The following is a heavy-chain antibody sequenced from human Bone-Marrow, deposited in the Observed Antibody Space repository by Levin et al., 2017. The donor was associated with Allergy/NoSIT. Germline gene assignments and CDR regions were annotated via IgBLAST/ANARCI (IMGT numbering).Heavy chain of an antibody. CDR3: ARLVYGASSSSHHNGMDV. CDR2: IIPVFGTI. CDR1: GGTFSNFG. J-gene: IGHJ6*02. Sequence: KISCKASGGTFSNFGINWVRQAPGQGLEWMGGIIPVFGTIDYAQKFQGRVAIIADGSTSTAYMELSSLRSDDTAVYYCARLVYGASSSSHHNGMDVWGRGTTVTVSS. D-gene: IGHD2-8*01. V-gene: IGHV1-69*01.